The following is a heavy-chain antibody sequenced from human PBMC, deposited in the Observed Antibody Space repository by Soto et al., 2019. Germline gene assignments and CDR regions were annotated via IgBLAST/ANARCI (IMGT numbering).Heavy chain of an antibody. CDR2: INPSGGRT. CDR1: GYILSSYN. CDR3: AKRATGTYFDY. D-gene: IGHD1-1*01. Sequence: GASVKVSCKASGYILSSYNMHWVRQAPGQGLEWMGIINPSGGRTSYAQKFQDRVTMTRDTSTNTVYMELSSLRSDDTAVYYCAKRATGTYFDYWGQGTLVTVSS. J-gene: IGHJ4*02. V-gene: IGHV1-46*01.